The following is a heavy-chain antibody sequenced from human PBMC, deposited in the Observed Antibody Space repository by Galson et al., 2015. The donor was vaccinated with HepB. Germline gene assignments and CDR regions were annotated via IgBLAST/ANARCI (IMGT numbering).Heavy chain of an antibody. CDR1: GGSVSSGSYY. J-gene: IGHJ6*02. V-gene: IGHV4-61*01. CDR3: ASDMRKKGDGSGSGVDYYYYGMDV. Sequence: DTLSLTCTVSGGSVSSGSYYWSWIRQPPGKGLEWIGYIYYSGSTNYNPSLKSRVTISVDTSKNQFSLKLSSVTAADTAVYYCASDMRKKGDGSGSGVDYYYYGMDVWGQGTTVTVSS. D-gene: IGHD3-10*01. CDR2: IYYSGST.